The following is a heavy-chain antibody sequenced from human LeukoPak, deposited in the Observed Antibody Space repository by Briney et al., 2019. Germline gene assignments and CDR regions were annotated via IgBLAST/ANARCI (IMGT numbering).Heavy chain of an antibody. Sequence: GGSPRLSCAASGFTFSRDWMSWVRQAPGKGLEWVANIKYDGSEKYYVDSVKGRFTISRDNAKNSVYLQMSSLRAEDTAVYYCASVSGYYAFDIWGQGTVVTVSS. V-gene: IGHV3-7*01. CDR3: ASVSGYYAFDI. D-gene: IGHD6-13*01. J-gene: IGHJ3*02. CDR1: GFTFSRDW. CDR2: IKYDGSEK.